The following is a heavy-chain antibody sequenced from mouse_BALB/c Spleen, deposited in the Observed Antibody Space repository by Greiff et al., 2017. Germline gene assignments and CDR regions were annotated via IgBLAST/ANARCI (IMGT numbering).Heavy chain of an antibody. CDR1: GFTFSDYY. Sequence: EVKLMESGGGLVKPGGSLKLSCAASGFTFSDYYMYWVRQTPEKRLEWVATISDGGSYTYYPDSVKGRFTISRDNAKNNLYLQMSSLKSEDTAMYYCARDRDYGSSYVGYWGQGTTLTVSS. J-gene: IGHJ2*01. CDR2: ISDGGSYT. V-gene: IGHV5-4*02. CDR3: ARDRDYGSSYVGY. D-gene: IGHD1-1*01.